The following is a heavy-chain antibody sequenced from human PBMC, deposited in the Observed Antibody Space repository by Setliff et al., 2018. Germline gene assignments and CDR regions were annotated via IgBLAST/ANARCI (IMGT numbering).Heavy chain of an antibody. D-gene: IGHD5-18*01. CDR3: VRDRTAYSYGLDV. CDR1: GGSISPYF. Sequence: SETLSLTCSVSGGSISPYFWSWIRQPPGKGLEWIGYIYHNGNTNFNPSLKTRVTMSVDTSKNQFALNLRSVTAADAAVYYCVRDRTAYSYGLDVWGQGTTVTV. CDR2: IYHNGNT. V-gene: IGHV4-59*01. J-gene: IGHJ6*02.